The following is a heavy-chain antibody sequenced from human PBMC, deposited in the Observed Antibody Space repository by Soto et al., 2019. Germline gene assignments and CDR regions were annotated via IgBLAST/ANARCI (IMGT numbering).Heavy chain of an antibody. CDR1: GYTFTSYY. CDR2: INPSSGST. D-gene: IGHD3-3*01. CDR3: ARDHDPDCYYYYGMDV. V-gene: IGHV1-46*01. J-gene: IGHJ6*02. Sequence: QVQLVQSGAEVKKPGASVKVSCKASGYTFTSYYMHWVRQAPGQGLEWMGIINPSSGSTSYAQKFQGGVTMNRDMSSSSVYMELSSVRSEATAVYYCARDHDPDCYYYYGMDVSGQGSTVAVSS.